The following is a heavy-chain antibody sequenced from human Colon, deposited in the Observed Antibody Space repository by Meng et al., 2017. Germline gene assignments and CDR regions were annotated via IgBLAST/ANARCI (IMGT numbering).Heavy chain of an antibody. D-gene: IGHD1-1*01. V-gene: IGHV6-1*01. Sequence: SETLSLTCAISGDSVSSNSAAWNWIRQSPSRGLEWLGRTYYRSKWYNDFAVSVKSRITINPDTSKNQYSMQLNSVTPRNTAVYYCARSGGTGELYYYYGMDVWGQGTTVTVSS. CDR3: ARSGGTGELYYYYGMDV. CDR1: GDSVSSNSAA. J-gene: IGHJ6*02. CDR2: TYYRSKWYN.